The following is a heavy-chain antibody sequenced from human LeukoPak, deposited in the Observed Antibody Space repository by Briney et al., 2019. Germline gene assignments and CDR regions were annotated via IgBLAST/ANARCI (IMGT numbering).Heavy chain of an antibody. J-gene: IGHJ4*02. CDR3: AKLGSGSYYHPIDY. CDR2: ISGSGGST. Sequence: GGSLRLSCAVSGFTFTSYWIHWVRQAPGKGLVWVSLISGSGGSTYYADSVKGRFTISRDNSKNTLYLQMNNLRAEDTAVFYCAKLGSGSYYHPIDYWGQGTLVTVSS. V-gene: IGHV3-23*01. D-gene: IGHD3-10*01. CDR1: GFTFTSYW.